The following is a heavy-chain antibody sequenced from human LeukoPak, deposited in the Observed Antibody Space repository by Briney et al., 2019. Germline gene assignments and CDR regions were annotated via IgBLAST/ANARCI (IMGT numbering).Heavy chain of an antibody. D-gene: IGHD2-15*01. V-gene: IGHV3-23*01. CDR3: ANVGSSPVW. CDR2: ISGSGGST. Sequence: SGRSLRLSCAASGFTFSSYAMSWVRQAPGKGLEWVSAISGSGGSTYYADSVKGRFSVSRDNSKNTLYLQMNSLRAEDTAVYYCANVGSSPVWWGQGPLVTVSS. CDR1: GFTFSSYA. J-gene: IGHJ4*02.